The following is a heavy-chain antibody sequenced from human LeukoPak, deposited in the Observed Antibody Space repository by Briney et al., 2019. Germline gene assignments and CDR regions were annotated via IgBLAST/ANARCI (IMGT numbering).Heavy chain of an antibody. D-gene: IGHD4-23*01. J-gene: IGHJ4*02. CDR2: IYSGGST. CDR3: ARDNSGSYDY. CDR1: EFTDSSNY. Sequence: GGALRLSCAASEFTDSSNYMSGVRQAPGKGLEWVSVIYSGGSTYYADSLKGRFTISRDNTKNTLYLHMNSPRAADTDVYYCARDNSGSYDYWGQGTLVTVSS. V-gene: IGHV3-53*01.